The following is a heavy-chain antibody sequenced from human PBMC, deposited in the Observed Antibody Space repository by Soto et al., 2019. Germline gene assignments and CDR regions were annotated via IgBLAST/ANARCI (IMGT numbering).Heavy chain of an antibody. D-gene: IGHD2-21*02. CDR1: GNTFSNYY. CDR3: ARGGHVVVVTAAFDY. CDR2: INPSGGHT. J-gene: IGHJ4*02. Sequence: QVQLVQSGAEVKKPGASVKVSSKASGNTFSNYYIHWVRQAPGQGLEWMGTINPSGGHTTYAQKFLGRVTMTRDTSTSTLYMELTGLRSEDTAVYYCARGGHVVVVTAAFDYWGQGTLVTVSS. V-gene: IGHV1-46*03.